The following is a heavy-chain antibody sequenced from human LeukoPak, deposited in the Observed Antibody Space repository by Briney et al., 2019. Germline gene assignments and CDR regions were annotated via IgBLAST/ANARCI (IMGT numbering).Heavy chain of an antibody. CDR3: VRHNSIMIVGPKFYWFDP. Sequence: SETLSLTCSVSGGSIRNTSVYWGWIRQTPAKGLEWIGSVYYTGSTFYSSSPKSRVTISVEVSKNQFSLHLNSVTATDTAVYYVVRHNSIMIVGPKFYWFDPWGQGTQVTVSS. V-gene: IGHV4-39*01. J-gene: IGHJ5*02. CDR2: VYYTGST. CDR1: GGSIRNTSVY. D-gene: IGHD1-26*01.